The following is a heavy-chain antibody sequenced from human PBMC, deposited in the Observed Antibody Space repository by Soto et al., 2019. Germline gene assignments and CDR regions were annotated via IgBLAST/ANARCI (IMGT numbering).Heavy chain of an antibody. CDR1: GYAFTSYA. Sequence: ASVKVSCKAAGYAFTSYAMHLVRQAPGQRLEWMGWINAGNGNTKYSQKFQGRVTITRDTSASTAYMELSSLRSEDTAVYYCARVAAAGTEYDAFDIWGQGTMVTVSS. CDR2: INAGNGNT. V-gene: IGHV1-3*01. D-gene: IGHD6-13*01. J-gene: IGHJ3*02. CDR3: ARVAAAGTEYDAFDI.